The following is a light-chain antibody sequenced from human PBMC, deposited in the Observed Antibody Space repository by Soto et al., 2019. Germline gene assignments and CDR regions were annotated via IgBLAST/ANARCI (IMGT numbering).Light chain of an antibody. CDR1: SSDVGGHNY. CDR2: DVS. V-gene: IGLV2-11*01. J-gene: IGLJ1*01. Sequence: QPVLTQPRSVSGSPGQSVTISCTGTSSDVGGHNYVSWYQQHPGKAPKLMIYDVSKRPSGVPDRFSGSKSGNTASLTISGLQAEDEADYYCCSYAGSYYVFGTGTKLTVL. CDR3: CSYAGSYYV.